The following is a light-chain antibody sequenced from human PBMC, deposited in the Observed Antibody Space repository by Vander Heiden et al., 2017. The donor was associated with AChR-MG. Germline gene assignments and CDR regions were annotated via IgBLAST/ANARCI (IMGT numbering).Light chain of an antibody. Sequence: DIQMTQSPSSLSASVGDRVTITCPGSQTISSYLNWYQQKPGRAPKLLIYAASTLRSGVPSRFSGSGSGTDFTLTVTSLQPEDFASYYCQQTYSSPPYTFGQGTKLEIK. CDR1: QTISSY. V-gene: IGKV1-39*01. J-gene: IGKJ2*01. CDR2: AAS. CDR3: QQTYSSPPYT.